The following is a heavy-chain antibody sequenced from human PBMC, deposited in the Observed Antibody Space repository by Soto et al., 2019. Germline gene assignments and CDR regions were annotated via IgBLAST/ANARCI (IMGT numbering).Heavy chain of an antibody. V-gene: IGHV4-34*01. CDR3: ARSHDCRSTSCLYYHYYHMAV. CDR1: GGSFSGYY. Sequence: SETLSLTCAVYGGSFSGYYWSWIRQPPGKGLEWIGEINHSGSTNYNPSLKSRVTISVDTSKNQFSLKLSSVTAADTAVYYCARSHDCRSTSCLYYHYYHMAVSAQRTTVPVSS. D-gene: IGHD2-2*01. CDR2: INHSGST. J-gene: IGHJ6*03.